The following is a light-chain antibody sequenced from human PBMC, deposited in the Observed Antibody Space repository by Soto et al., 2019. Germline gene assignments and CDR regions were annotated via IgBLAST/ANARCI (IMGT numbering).Light chain of an antibody. CDR2: DAS. V-gene: IGKV1-5*01. CDR3: QQYNSYWT. Sequence: DIQMTQSPSSLSASVGDRVTITCRASQSITGWLAWYQQKPGKAPKFLIYDASSLESGVPSRFSGSGSGTEFTLTISSLQPDDFATYYCQQYNSYWTFGQGSKVDIK. J-gene: IGKJ1*01. CDR1: QSITGW.